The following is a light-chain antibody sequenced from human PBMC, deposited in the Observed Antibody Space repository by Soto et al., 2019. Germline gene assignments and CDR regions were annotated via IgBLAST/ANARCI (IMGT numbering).Light chain of an antibody. V-gene: IGKV3-20*01. Sequence: EIVLTQSPGTLSLSPGERATLSCRASQSVSDNHLAWYHQKPGQPPRLLIYGASNRATGIPDRFSGRGSGTDFTLPISRLEPEDFATYYCHHYDRSPIFTFGPGTKVDI. CDR3: HHYDRSPIFT. CDR2: GAS. J-gene: IGKJ3*01. CDR1: QSVSDNH.